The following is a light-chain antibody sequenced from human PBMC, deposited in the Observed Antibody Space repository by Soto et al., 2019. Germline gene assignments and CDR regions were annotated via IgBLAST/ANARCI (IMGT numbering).Light chain of an antibody. V-gene: IGLV3-27*01. J-gene: IGLJ3*02. CDR2: KDS. CDR1: VLGKKY. Sequence: SYELPQPSSVSVAPGQTARITCSGDVLGKKYARWFQQKPGQAPVVVIDKDSERPSGIPERFSGFSSGTTVTLTISGAQVEDEADYYCYSAADNIGVFGGGTKLTVL. CDR3: YSAADNIGV.